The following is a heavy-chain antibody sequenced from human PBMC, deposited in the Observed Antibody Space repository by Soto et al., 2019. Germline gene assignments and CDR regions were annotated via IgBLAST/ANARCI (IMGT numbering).Heavy chain of an antibody. CDR3: ARVYDFLTRYPDY. J-gene: IGHJ4*02. Sequence: SVKVSCKASGGNFSSYTISWVRQAPGQGHERMGRIIPILGIANYAQKFQGRVTITEHTSTSTAYMELSRLRSEDTAVYYCARVYDFLTRYPDYWGQGNLATACS. CDR1: GGNFSSYT. CDR2: IIPILGIA. V-gene: IGHV1-69*02. D-gene: IGHD3-9*01.